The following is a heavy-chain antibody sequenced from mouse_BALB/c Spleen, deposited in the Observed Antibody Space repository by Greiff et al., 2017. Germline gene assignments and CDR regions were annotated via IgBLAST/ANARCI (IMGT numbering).Heavy chain of an antibody. Sequence: EVKLVESGGDLVKPGGSLKLSCAASGFTFSSYGMSWVRQTPDKRLEWVATISSGGSYTYYPDSVKGRFTISRDNAKNTLYLQMSSLKSDDTAMYYCARHPLSPYYAMDYWGQGTSVTVSS. CDR3: ARHPLSPYYAMDY. CDR2: ISSGGSYT. CDR1: GFTFSSYG. D-gene: IGHD6-5*01. J-gene: IGHJ4*01. V-gene: IGHV5-6*01.